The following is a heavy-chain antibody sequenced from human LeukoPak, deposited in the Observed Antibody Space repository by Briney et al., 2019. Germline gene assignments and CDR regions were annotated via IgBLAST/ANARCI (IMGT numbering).Heavy chain of an antibody. CDR1: GFTVSSNY. CDR2: ISYDGSNK. V-gene: IGHV3-30-3*01. D-gene: IGHD2-2*01. J-gene: IGHJ5*02. CDR3: ARDVSSRFDP. Sequence: GGSLRLSCAASGFTVSSNYMNWVRQAPGKGLEWVAVISYDGSNKYYADSVKGRFTISRDNSKNTLYLQMNSLRAEDTAVYYCARDVSSRFDPWGQGTLVTVSS.